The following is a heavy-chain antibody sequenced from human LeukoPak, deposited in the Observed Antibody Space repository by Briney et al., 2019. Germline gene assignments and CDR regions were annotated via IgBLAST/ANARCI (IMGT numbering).Heavy chain of an antibody. J-gene: IGHJ4*02. CDR2: VYTSGST. D-gene: IGHD3-10*01. CDR3: AGGVTIVRGTSKHFDY. Sequence: SETLSLTCTVSGGSIRSGSYYWSWIRQAAGKGLEWIGRVYTSGSTNYNPPLESRVTISVDTSKNQFSLNLSSVTAADTAVYYCAGGVTIVRGTSKHFDYWGQGTLVTVSS. V-gene: IGHV4-61*02. CDR1: GGSIRSGSYY.